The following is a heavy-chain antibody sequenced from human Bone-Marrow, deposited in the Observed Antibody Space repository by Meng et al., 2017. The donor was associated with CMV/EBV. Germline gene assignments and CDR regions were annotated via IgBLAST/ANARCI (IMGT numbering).Heavy chain of an antibody. V-gene: IGHV4-59*01. CDR3: ARLSGEAAMPFDY. CDR1: GGSISSYY. D-gene: IGHD2-2*01. CDR2: IYYSGST. J-gene: IGHJ4*02. Sequence: SETLSLTCTVSGGSISSYYWSWIRQPPGKGLEWIGYIYYSGSTNYNPSLKSRVTISVYTSKNQFSLKLSSVTAADTAVYYCARLSGEAAMPFDYWGQGTLATVSS.